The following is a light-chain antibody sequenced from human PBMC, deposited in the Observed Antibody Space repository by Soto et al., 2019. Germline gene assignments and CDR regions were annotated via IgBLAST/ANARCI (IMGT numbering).Light chain of an antibody. CDR1: SSDVGSYNL. J-gene: IGLJ1*01. Sequence: QSALTQPASVSGSPGQSITISCTGNSSDVGSYNLVSWYQQHPGKAPKLMIYEVSKRPSGVSNRFSGSKSGNTASLTISGLQAEDEADYYCCSYAGSSTFVFGTGTKLTVL. V-gene: IGLV2-23*02. CDR3: CSYAGSSTFV. CDR2: EVS.